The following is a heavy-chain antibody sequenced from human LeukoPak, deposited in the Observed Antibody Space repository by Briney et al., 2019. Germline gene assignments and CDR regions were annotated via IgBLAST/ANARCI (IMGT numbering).Heavy chain of an antibody. D-gene: IGHD3-22*01. CDR2: IIPILGIA. Sequence: EASVKVSYKASGGTFSSYTISWVRQAPGQGLEWMGRIIPILGIANYAQKLQGRVTMTTDTSTSTAYMELRSLRSDDTAVYYCARGRTDSSGYYYGQELDYWGQGTLVTVSS. CDR3: ARGRTDSSGYYYGQELDY. CDR1: GGTFSSYT. J-gene: IGHJ4*02. V-gene: IGHV1-69*02.